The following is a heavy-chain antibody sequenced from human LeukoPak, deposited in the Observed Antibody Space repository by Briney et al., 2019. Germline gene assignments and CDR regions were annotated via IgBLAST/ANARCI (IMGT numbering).Heavy chain of an antibody. CDR2: IYYSGST. Sequence: PSETLSLTCTVSGGSISSYYWSWIRQPPGKGLEWIGYIYYSGSTNYNPSLKSRVTISVDTSKSQFSLKLSSVTAADTAVYYCARDQRSNYYGSGSYPGDYWGQGTLVTVSS. V-gene: IGHV4-59*12. J-gene: IGHJ4*02. CDR1: GGSISSYY. D-gene: IGHD3-10*01. CDR3: ARDQRSNYYGSGSYPGDY.